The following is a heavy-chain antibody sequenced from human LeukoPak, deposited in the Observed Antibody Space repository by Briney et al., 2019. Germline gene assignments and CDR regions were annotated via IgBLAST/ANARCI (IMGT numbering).Heavy chain of an antibody. J-gene: IGHJ4*02. V-gene: IGHV3-7*01. Sequence: PGGSLRLSCAASGFTPTNYCMTWVRQVPGKGLEWVASIKQDGSEKYFLDSVKGRFTISRDNAENSMYLQMNSLRADDTAVYYCARVFYQDSGSSYRHLDYWGQGTLVTVSS. CDR2: IKQDGSEK. CDR3: ARVFYQDSGSSYRHLDY. D-gene: IGHD3-22*01. CDR1: GFTPTNYC.